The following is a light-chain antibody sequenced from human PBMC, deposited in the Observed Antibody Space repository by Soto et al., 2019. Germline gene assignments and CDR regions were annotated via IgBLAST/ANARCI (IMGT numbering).Light chain of an antibody. CDR1: QSVRSSY. V-gene: IGKV3-20*01. Sequence: EIVLTQSPGTLSLSPGERATLSCRASQSVRSSYLAWYQQKPGQAPRLLIYGASSRATGIPDSFSGSGSGTDFTLTISRLEPEDFAVYYCQQYDSSPVTFGPGTKVDIK. J-gene: IGKJ3*01. CDR3: QQYDSSPVT. CDR2: GAS.